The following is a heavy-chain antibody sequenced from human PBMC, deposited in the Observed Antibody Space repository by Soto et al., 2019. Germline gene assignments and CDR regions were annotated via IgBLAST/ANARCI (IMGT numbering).Heavy chain of an antibody. D-gene: IGHD1-26*01. CDR1: GYSISSGYY. J-gene: IGHJ6*02. CDR3: ARGYTLDV. V-gene: IGHV4-38-2*02. Sequence: SETLSLTCTVSGYSISSGYYWGWIRQPPGKGLEWIGSIYHGGSTYYNPSLKSRVTISVDTAKNQFSLKLSSVTAADTAVYYCARGYTLDVWGQGTTVTVSS. CDR2: IYHGGST.